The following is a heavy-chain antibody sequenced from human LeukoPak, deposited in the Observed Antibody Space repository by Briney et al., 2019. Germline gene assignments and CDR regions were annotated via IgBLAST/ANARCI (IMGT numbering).Heavy chain of an antibody. CDR2: IGASNGNT. D-gene: IGHD3-22*01. V-gene: IGHV1-18*01. Sequence: ASVKVSCKASGYTFTTYGITWLRQAPGQGLEWMGWIGASNGNTNYAQKFQGRVTMTTDTSTNTVYMELRSLTSDDTAVYYCARTHYFDSSSYSGFDYWGQGTLVTVSS. J-gene: IGHJ4*02. CDR3: ARTHYFDSSSYSGFDY. CDR1: GYTFTTYG.